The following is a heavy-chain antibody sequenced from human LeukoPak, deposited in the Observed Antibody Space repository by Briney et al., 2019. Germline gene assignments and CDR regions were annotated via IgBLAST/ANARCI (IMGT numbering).Heavy chain of an antibody. CDR3: AKVGYCSSTSCLSLDY. J-gene: IGHJ4*02. CDR2: ISWNSGSI. D-gene: IGHD2-2*01. V-gene: IGHV3-9*01. Sequence: GGSLRLSCAASGFTFDDYAMHWVRQAPGKGLEWVSGISWNSGSIGYADSVKGRFTISRDNSKNTLYLQMNSLRAEDTAVYYCAKVGYCSSTSCLSLDYWGQGTLVTVSS. CDR1: GFTFDDYA.